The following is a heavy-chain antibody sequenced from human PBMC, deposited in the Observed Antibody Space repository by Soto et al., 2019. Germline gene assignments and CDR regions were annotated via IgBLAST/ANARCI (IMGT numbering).Heavy chain of an antibody. CDR2: INTGNGTT. CDR1: GYTFISYA. Sequence: ASVKVSCKASGYTFISYAMSWVRQAPGQRLEWMGWINTGNGTTKYSQKFQGRVTITRDTSASTAYMELSRLRSEDTAVYYFARANGGYCSGDSCRYYYMDVWGKGTTVTVSS. J-gene: IGHJ6*03. V-gene: IGHV1-3*04. D-gene: IGHD2-15*01. CDR3: ARANGGYCSGDSCRYYYMDV.